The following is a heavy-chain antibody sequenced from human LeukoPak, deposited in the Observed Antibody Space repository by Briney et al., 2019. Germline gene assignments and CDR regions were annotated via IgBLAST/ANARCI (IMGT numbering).Heavy chain of an antibody. J-gene: IGHJ3*02. CDR1: GDSISNYY. CDR2: IDTSGNT. D-gene: IGHD3-10*01. CDR3: ARGIVRGVSAPDI. V-gene: IGHV4-4*07. Sequence: SETLSLTCTVFGDSISNYYWIWIRQPAGKGLEWMGRIDTSGNTNYNPSLNGRVTMSVDTSKTQFYLNLRSVTAADTAIYYCARGIVRGVSAPDIWGQGTMVTVSS.